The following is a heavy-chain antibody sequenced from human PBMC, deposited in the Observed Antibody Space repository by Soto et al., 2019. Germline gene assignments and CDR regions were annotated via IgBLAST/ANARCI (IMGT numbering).Heavy chain of an antibody. CDR3: ATSYGSGYRAFDY. V-gene: IGHV1-69*04. CDR1: GDIFSFYS. Sequence: QVQLVQSGAEVKRPGSSVKVSCKASGDIFSFYSINWVRQAPGLGLEWMGRVNPILSMSNYAQRFQGRVTMTADKSTSTAYMELSGLRSEDTAMYYCATSYGSGYRAFDYWGQGALVTVS. D-gene: IGHD3-10*01. CDR2: VNPILSMS. J-gene: IGHJ4*02.